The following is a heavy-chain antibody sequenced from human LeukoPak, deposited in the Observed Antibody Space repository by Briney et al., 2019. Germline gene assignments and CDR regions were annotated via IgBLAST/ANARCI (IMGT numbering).Heavy chain of an antibody. Sequence: PGGSLKLSCAASGFTFSGSAMHWVRQASGKGLEWVGRIRSKANSYATAYAASVKGRFTISRDDSKNTAYPQMNSLKTEDTAVYYCTTLLELTQCPEVPRTVTWGQGTLVTVSS. V-gene: IGHV3-73*01. J-gene: IGHJ5*02. CDR2: IRSKANSYAT. CDR1: GFTFSGSA. CDR3: TTLLELTQCPEVPRTVT. D-gene: IGHD1-26*01.